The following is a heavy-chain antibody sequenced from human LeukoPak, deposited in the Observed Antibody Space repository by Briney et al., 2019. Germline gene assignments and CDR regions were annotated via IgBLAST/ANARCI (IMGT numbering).Heavy chain of an antibody. CDR2: ISSSSSYI. J-gene: IGHJ4*02. Sequence: GGSLTLSCAAYGFTFSSYSMNWVRQAPGKGLEWVSSISSSSSYIYYPDSVKGRFTISRDNAKNSLCLQMNSLRAEDTAVYYCARAMASRYCSGGSCFDYWGQGTLVTVSS. CDR3: ARAMASRYCSGGSCFDY. D-gene: IGHD2-15*01. V-gene: IGHV3-21*01. CDR1: GFTFSSYS.